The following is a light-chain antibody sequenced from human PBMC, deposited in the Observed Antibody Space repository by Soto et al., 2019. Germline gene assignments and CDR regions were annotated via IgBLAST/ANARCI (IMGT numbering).Light chain of an antibody. CDR1: SSDVGGYNY. Sequence: QPVLTQPASVSGSPGQSITISCTGTSSDVGGYNYVSWYQQHPGKAPKLMIYDVSNRPSGVSNRFSGSKSGNTASLTISGLQAEDEADYYCSSYTSSSTLVFGTGTSSPS. V-gene: IGLV2-14*01. J-gene: IGLJ1*01. CDR3: SSYTSSSTLV. CDR2: DVS.